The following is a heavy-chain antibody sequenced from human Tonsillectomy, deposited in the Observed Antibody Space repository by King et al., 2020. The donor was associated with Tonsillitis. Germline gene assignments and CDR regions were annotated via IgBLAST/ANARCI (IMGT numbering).Heavy chain of an antibody. CDR3: ARGKGFGALSTYFDY. D-gene: IGHD3-10*01. CDR2: IYHSGST. CDR1: GGSISSGGYS. V-gene: IGHV4-30-2*01. Sequence: QLQESGSGLVKPSQTLSLTCAVSGGSISSGGYSWSWIRQPPGKGLEWIGYIYHSGSTYYNPSLKSRVTISVDRSKNQFSLKLSSVTAADTAVYYCARGKGFGALSTYFDYWGQGTLVTVSS. J-gene: IGHJ4*02.